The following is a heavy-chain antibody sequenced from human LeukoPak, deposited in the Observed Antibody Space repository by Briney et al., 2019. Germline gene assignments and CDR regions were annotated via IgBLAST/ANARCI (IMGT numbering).Heavy chain of an antibody. D-gene: IGHD3-10*02. Sequence: GGSLRLSCAASGFTFSTYWMSWVRQAPGKGLEWVANIKEDGNRIYYVDSVKGRFTISRDNAKNSLYLQMNSLRAEDTAVYYCAELGITMIGGVWGKGTTVTISS. J-gene: IGHJ6*04. CDR3: AELGITMIGGV. V-gene: IGHV3-7*01. CDR1: GFTFSTYW. CDR2: IKEDGNRI.